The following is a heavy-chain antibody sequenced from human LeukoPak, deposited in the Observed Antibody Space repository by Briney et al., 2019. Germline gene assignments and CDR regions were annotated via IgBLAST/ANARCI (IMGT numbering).Heavy chain of an antibody. CDR2: IIPIFGTA. D-gene: IGHD2-2*01. J-gene: IGHJ5*02. Sequence: PRASVKVSCKASGGTFSSYAISWVRQAPGQGLEWMGGIIPIFGTANYAQKFQGRVTITADESTSAAYMELSSLRSEDTAVYYCAREATPYCSSTSCYIGAWFDPWGQGTLVTVSS. CDR3: AREATPYCSSTSCYIGAWFDP. CDR1: GGTFSSYA. V-gene: IGHV1-69*13.